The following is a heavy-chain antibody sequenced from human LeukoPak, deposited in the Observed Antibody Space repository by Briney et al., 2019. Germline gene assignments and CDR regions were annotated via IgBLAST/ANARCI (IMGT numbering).Heavy chain of an antibody. D-gene: IGHD3-9*01. J-gene: IGHJ4*02. CDR2: IVVGSGNT. Sequence: GTSVKVSCKASGFTFTSSAVQWVRQARGQRLEWIGWIVVGSGNTNYAQKFQERVTITRDMSTSTAYMELSGLRSEDTAVYYCAARSDYDILTGVDWGQGTLVTVSS. CDR3: AARSDYDILTGVD. V-gene: IGHV1-58*01. CDR1: GFTFTSSA.